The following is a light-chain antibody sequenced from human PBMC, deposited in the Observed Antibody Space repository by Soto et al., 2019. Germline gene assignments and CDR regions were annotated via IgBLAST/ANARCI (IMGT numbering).Light chain of an antibody. CDR1: QSISGW. J-gene: IGKJ5*01. Sequence: DIQMTQSPSTLSASVGDRVTITCRASQSISGWLAWYQQRPGKAPNLLIFDVSSFESGVPSRFSGSGYGTEFTLTISSLQPDDFATYYCQHYDSYPITFGQGTRLEIK. CDR3: QHYDSYPIT. V-gene: IGKV1-5*01. CDR2: DVS.